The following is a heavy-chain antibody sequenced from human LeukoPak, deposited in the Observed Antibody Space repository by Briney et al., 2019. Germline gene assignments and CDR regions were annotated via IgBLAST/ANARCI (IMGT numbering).Heavy chain of an antibody. J-gene: IGHJ4*02. CDR3: ASYFHYGDYASLWY. CDR2: ISENGEST. Sequence: PGGSLRLSCAASGFTFNTYAMSWVRQAPGKGLEWVSSISENGESTYYADSVKGRFTISRDNSRNTLYLQMSSLRAEDTAVYYCASYFHYGDYASLWYWGQGTLVTASS. D-gene: IGHD4-17*01. V-gene: IGHV3-23*01. CDR1: GFTFNTYA.